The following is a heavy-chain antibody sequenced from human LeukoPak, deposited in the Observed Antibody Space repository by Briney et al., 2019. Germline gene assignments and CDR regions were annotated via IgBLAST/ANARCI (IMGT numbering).Heavy chain of an antibody. D-gene: IGHD1-26*01. V-gene: IGHV3-11*04. CDR1: GFTFSDYY. CDR3: ATWELHAFDI. J-gene: IGHJ3*02. CDR2: ISSSGSTI. Sequence: GGALRLSCAASGFTFSDYYMSWVRQARGKGLEWVSYISSSGSTIYYADGVKGRFTISRDNAKTSLYLQMNSLRAEDTAVYYCATWELHAFDIWGQGTMVTVSS.